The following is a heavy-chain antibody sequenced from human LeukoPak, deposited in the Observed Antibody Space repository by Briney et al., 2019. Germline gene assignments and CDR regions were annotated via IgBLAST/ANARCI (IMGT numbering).Heavy chain of an antibody. J-gene: IGHJ6*02. CDR1: GLTLSNYW. CDR2: IYAGGST. CDR3: ARQYNWNYHYAMDV. D-gene: IGHD1-7*01. V-gene: IGHV3-53*01. Sequence: SGGSLRLSCTASGLTLSNYWMIWVRQAPGKGLEWVSVIYAGGSTYYADSVKGRFTISRDNSKNTAYLQMNSLRAEDTAVYYCARQYNWNYHYAMDVWGQGTTVTVSS.